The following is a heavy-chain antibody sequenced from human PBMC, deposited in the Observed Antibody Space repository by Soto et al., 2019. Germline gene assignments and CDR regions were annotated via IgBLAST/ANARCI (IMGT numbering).Heavy chain of an antibody. D-gene: IGHD3-10*01. CDR3: ATSFGSGYRAFDY. CDR1: GDTFNFYT. CDR2: FNPILSMS. J-gene: IGHJ4*02. V-gene: IGHV1-69*02. Sequence: QVQLVQSGAEVKKPGSSVKVSCKASGDTFNFYTINWVRQAPGLGLEWMGRFNPILSMSNSALRFQGRVTLTPDKSTSTAYMVLSSLRSDDTAVYYCATSFGSGYRAFDYWGQGVLVTVSS.